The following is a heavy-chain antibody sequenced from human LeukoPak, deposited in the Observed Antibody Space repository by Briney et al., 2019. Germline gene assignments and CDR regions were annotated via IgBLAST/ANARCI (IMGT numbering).Heavy chain of an antibody. J-gene: IGHJ4*02. V-gene: IGHV3-23*01. CDR2: ISASGGST. CDR3: ARMGETVAGDFDY. CDR1: GFTFSSYA. Sequence: GGSLRLPCAASGFTFSSYAMSWARQAPGRGLEGVPSISASGGSTYYADSVKGRFTISRDNSENTLYLQMNSLRAEDTAVYYCARMGETVAGDFDYWGQGTLVTVSS. D-gene: IGHD6-19*01.